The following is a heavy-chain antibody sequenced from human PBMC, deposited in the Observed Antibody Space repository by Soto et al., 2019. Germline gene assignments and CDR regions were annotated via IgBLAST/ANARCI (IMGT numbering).Heavy chain of an antibody. Sequence: SVKVSCKASGGTFSSYAFSWVRPASGQGIEGMEAISPIVGTANYAQKYQGRVTITADESTSTAYMNVSSLKSEDTAVYYCARGRSNLAAHLLYYYGMDVWGQGTTVTVS. CDR3: ARGRSNLAAHLLYYYGMDV. D-gene: IGHD6-6*01. CDR1: GGTFSSYA. CDR2: ISPIVGTA. V-gene: IGHV1-69*13. J-gene: IGHJ6*02.